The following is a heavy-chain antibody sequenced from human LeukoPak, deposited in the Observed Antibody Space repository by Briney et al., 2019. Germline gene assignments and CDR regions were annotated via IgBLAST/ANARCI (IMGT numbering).Heavy chain of an antibody. D-gene: IGHD1-26*01. V-gene: IGHV3-23*01. J-gene: IGHJ5*02. CDR1: GFTFSSYA. CDR3: ARDVQEGSYPWDWFDP. CDR2: ISGSGGST. Sequence: PGGSLRLSCAASGFTFSSYAMSWVRQAPGKGLEWVSAISGSGGSTYYADSVKGRFTISRDNSKNTLYLQMNSLRAEDTAVYYCARDVQEGSYPWDWFDPWGQGTLVTVSS.